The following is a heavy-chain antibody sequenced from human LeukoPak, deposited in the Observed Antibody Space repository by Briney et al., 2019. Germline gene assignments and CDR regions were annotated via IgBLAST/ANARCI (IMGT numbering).Heavy chain of an antibody. CDR2: IYYSGST. CDR3: ARHVIPYSSGWYFYFDY. J-gene: IGHJ4*02. Sequence: SETLSLTCTVSGGSISSYYWSWIRQPPGKGLEWIGYIYYSGSTNYNPSLKSRVTISVDTSKNQFSLKLSSVTAADTAVYYCARHVIPYSSGWYFYFDYWGQGTLVTVSS. D-gene: IGHD6-19*01. CDR1: GGSISSYY. V-gene: IGHV4-59*08.